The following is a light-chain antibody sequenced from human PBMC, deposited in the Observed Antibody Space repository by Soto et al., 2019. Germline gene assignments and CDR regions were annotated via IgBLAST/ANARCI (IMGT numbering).Light chain of an antibody. CDR1: QSVSSN. Sequence: ERVMTQSPATLSVSPGERATLSCRASQSVSSNLAWDQQKPAQPPRVPISRASPRATGIPARFSGSGSGTDFTLTNISLQSEAFRVYMYQQDDNGPLTVGGGTMVEI. CDR3: QQDDNGPLT. CDR2: RAS. V-gene: IGKV3D-15*01. J-gene: IGKJ4*01.